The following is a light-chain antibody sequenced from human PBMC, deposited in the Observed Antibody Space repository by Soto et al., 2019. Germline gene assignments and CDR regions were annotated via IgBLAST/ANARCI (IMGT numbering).Light chain of an antibody. CDR1: QSIRSW. V-gene: IGKV1-5*01. CDR2: DGS. Sequence: DIQMTQFPSTLSASVGDRVTITCRASQSIRSWLAWYRQKPGKAPKLLIYDGSSLQSGVPSGFSGSGSGTEFTLTINSLQPDDFATYYCQQYSAYPYTFGQGTKVETK. J-gene: IGKJ2*01. CDR3: QQYSAYPYT.